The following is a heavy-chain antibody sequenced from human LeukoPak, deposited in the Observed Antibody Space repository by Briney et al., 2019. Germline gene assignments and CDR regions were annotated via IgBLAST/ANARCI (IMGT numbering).Heavy chain of an antibody. CDR3: AREPEDNWNYSDY. J-gene: IGHJ4*02. Sequence: SETLSLTCTVSGGSISSRSYYWGWLRQPPGKGLEWIGSMYYSGNTYYNPSLKSRVTISVDTSKNQFSLKLSSVTAADTAVYYCAREPEDNWNYSDYWGQGTLVTVSS. CDR2: MYYSGNT. CDR1: GGSISSRSYY. V-gene: IGHV4-39*07. D-gene: IGHD1-20*01.